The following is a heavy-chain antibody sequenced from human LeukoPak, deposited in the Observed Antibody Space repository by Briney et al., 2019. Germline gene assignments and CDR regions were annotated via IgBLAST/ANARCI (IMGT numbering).Heavy chain of an antibody. Sequence: SETLSLTCAVYGGSFSGYYWSWIRQPPGKGLEWIGEINHSGSTNYNPSLKSRVTISVDTSKNQFSLKLSSVTAADTAVYYCARELDWGNSGLGAFDIWGQGTMVTVSS. V-gene: IGHV4-34*01. CDR3: ARELDWGNSGLGAFDI. D-gene: IGHD4-23*01. J-gene: IGHJ3*02. CDR1: GGSFSGYY. CDR2: INHSGST.